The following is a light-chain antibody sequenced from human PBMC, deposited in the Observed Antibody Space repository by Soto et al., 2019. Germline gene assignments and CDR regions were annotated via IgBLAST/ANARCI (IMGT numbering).Light chain of an antibody. Sequence: DIVMTQSPPSLPVTPGEPASISCRSSQSLLHSNGYNYLDWYLQKPGQSPQLLIYLGSNRASGVPDRFSGSGSGTDFTLKISRVEAEDVGVYYCMQALQTPPTFGQGTKVDIK. V-gene: IGKV2-28*01. CDR1: QSLLHSNGYNY. CDR3: MQALQTPPT. J-gene: IGKJ1*01. CDR2: LGS.